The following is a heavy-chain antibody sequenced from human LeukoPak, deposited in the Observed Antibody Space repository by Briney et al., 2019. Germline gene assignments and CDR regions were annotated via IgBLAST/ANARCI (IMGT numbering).Heavy chain of an antibody. J-gene: IGHJ4*02. Sequence: GGSLRLSCAASGFTFSSYGMHWVRQAPGKGLEWVAVISYDGSNKYYADSVKGRFTISRDNSKNTLYLQMNSLRAEDTAVYYCAKSGSYGIDYWGQGTLVTVSS. CDR2: ISYDGSNK. CDR1: GFTFSSYG. D-gene: IGHD1-26*01. CDR3: AKSGSYGIDY. V-gene: IGHV3-30*18.